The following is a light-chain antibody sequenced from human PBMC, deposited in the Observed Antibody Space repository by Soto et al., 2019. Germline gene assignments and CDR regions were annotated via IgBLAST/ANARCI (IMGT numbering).Light chain of an antibody. CDR1: QSLFDSDDGTTY. Sequence: DIVMTQTPLSLPVTPGAPASISCRSSQSLFDSDDGTTYLDWYLQKPGQSPQLLIYEVSTRVSGVPDRFSGSGSGTDFTLEISRVETDDVGIYYCMQSTQLPPTFGQGTRLEIK. J-gene: IGKJ5*01. CDR3: MQSTQLPPT. V-gene: IGKV2-40*01. CDR2: EVS.